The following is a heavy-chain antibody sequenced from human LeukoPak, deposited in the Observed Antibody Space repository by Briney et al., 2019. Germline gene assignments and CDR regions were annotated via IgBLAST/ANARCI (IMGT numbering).Heavy chain of an antibody. V-gene: IGHV1-2*02. CDR2: INPNSGGT. CDR1: GYTFTSYG. J-gene: IGHJ4*02. D-gene: IGHD2-2*01. CDR3: ARRCSSTSCYPSPDY. Sequence: ASVKVSCKASGYTFTSYGISWVRQAPGQGLEWMGWINPNSGGTNYAQKFQGRVTMTRDTSISTAYMELSRLRSDDTAVYYCARRCSSTSCYPSPDYWGQGTLVTVSS.